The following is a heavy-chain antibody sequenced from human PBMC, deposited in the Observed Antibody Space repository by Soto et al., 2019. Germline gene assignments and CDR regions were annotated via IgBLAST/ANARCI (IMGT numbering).Heavy chain of an antibody. J-gene: IGHJ6*02. CDR2: IYYSGST. CDR1: GGSISSSSYY. Sequence: SETLSLTCTVSGGSISSSSYYWGWIRQPPGKGLEWIGSIYYSGSTYYNPSLKSRVTISVDTSKNQFSLKLSSVTAADTAVYYCARRLAVAGNYYYYYGMDVWGQGTTVT. D-gene: IGHD6-19*01. V-gene: IGHV4-39*01. CDR3: ARRLAVAGNYYYYYGMDV.